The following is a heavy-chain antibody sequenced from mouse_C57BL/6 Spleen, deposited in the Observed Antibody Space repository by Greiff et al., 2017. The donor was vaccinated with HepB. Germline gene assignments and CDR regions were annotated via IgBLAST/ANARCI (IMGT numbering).Heavy chain of an antibody. Sequence: EVQLQQSGTVLARPGASVKMSCKTSGYTFTSYWMHWVKQRPGQGLEWIGAIYPGNSDTSYNQKFKGKAKLTAVTSASTAYMELSSLTNEDSAVYYCTRWAPVVARGDYWGQGTSVTVSS. CDR1: GYTFTSYW. D-gene: IGHD1-1*01. J-gene: IGHJ4*01. CDR3: TRWAPVVARGDY. CDR2: IYPGNSDT. V-gene: IGHV1-5*01.